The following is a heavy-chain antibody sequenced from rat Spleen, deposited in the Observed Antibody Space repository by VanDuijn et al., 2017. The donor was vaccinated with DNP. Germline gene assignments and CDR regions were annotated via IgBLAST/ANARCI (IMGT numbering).Heavy chain of an antibody. CDR2: ISTSGGST. Sequence: EVQLVESGGGLVQPGRSLKLSCAASGFSFSDYYMAWVRQAPNKGLEWVATISTSGGSTYYRDSVRGRFTLSRDNAKSTLYLQMDSLRSEDTATYYCASGLYWGQGVMVTVSS. CDR3: ASGLY. J-gene: IGHJ2*01. V-gene: IGHV5-25*01. D-gene: IGHD4-1*01. CDR1: GFSFSDYY.